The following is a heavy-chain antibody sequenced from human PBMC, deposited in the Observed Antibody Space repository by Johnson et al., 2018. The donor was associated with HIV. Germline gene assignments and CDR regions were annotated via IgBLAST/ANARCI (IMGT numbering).Heavy chain of an antibody. V-gene: IGHV3-13*04. Sequence: VQLVESGGGLVQPGGSLRLSCAASGFTFSAYEMHWVRQSTAKGLEWVSSIDTSGDTYYSDSVKGRFTISRENAKNSLYLQMNSLRGGDTALYYCARQGLTVDAFDIWGQGTVLTVSS. J-gene: IGHJ3*02. CDR2: IDTSGDT. CDR1: GFTFSAYE. D-gene: IGHD3/OR15-3a*01. CDR3: ARQGLTVDAFDI.